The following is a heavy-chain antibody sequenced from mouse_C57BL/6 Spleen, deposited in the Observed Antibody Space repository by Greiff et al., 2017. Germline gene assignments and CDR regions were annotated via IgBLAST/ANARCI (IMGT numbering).Heavy chain of an antibody. Sequence: EVQLVESGPELVKPGASVTIPCKASGYTFTDYNMDWVKQSHGKSLEWMGDINPNNGGTIYNQKFKGKAPLTVDKSASTAYMELRSLTSEDTAVYYGAREGLDGRFAHWGQGTLVTISA. CDR2: INPNNGGT. CDR1: GYTFTDYN. CDR3: AREGLDGRFAH. D-gene: IGHD3-1*01. J-gene: IGHJ3*01. V-gene: IGHV1-18*01.